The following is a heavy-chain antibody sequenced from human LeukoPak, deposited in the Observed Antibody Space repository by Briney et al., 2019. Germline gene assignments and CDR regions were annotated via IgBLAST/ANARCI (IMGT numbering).Heavy chain of an antibody. CDR2: ISSGSVYI. D-gene: IGHD6-25*01. Sequence: PGGSLRLSCAASGFTFSGYSMHWVRQAPGKGLEWVSSISSGSVYIYDADSVRGRFTISRDNTKTSLYLQMYSLRVDDTAVYYCARGPTTIGAAGKGAPFYWGQGTLVTVSS. CDR1: GFTFSGYS. V-gene: IGHV3-21*01. CDR3: ARGPTTIGAAGKGAPFY. J-gene: IGHJ4*02.